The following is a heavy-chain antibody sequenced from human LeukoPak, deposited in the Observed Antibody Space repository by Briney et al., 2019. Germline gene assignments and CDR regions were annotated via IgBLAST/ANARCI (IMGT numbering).Heavy chain of an antibody. D-gene: IGHD7-27*01. J-gene: IGHJ6*02. CDR1: GFNFNTYS. CDR2: ISSTSNYI. Sequence: GGSLRLSCAVSGFNFNTYSMNWVRQAPGKGPEWVSSISSTSNYIYYAESVKGRFAVSKDNAKNSLYLQMNSLRADDTAVYYCARAGDILLVSYFHYYGMDVWGQGTTVIVSS. V-gene: IGHV3-21*01. CDR3: ARAGDILLVSYFHYYGMDV.